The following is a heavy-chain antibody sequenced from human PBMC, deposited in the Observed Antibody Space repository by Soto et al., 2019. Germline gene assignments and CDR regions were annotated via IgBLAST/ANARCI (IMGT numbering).Heavy chain of an antibody. J-gene: IGHJ5*02. CDR1: GGSISSGGYY. CDR3: AREGRGTMVRGVIKPKTQNWFDP. CDR2: IYYSGST. V-gene: IGHV4-31*03. Sequence: QVQLQESGPGLVKPSQTLSLTCTVSGGSISSGGYYWSWIRQHPGKGLEWIGYIYYSGSTYYNPSLKSRVTISVDTSKNQFSLKLSSVTAADTAVYYCAREGRGTMVRGVIKPKTQNWFDPWGQGTLVTVSS. D-gene: IGHD3-10*01.